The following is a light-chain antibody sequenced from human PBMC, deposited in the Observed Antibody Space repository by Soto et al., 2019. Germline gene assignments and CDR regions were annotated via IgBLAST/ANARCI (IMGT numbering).Light chain of an antibody. CDR2: DAS. Sequence: EIVLTQSPGTLSLSPGERATLSCRASQSVSSNYVAWYQQKPGQAPRLLMYDASTRATGIPDRFSGSGSGTDFTLIISRLEPEDFAVYYCQQYGSSPRAFGQGTKVDI. V-gene: IGKV3-20*01. CDR1: QSVSSNY. J-gene: IGKJ1*01. CDR3: QQYGSSPRA.